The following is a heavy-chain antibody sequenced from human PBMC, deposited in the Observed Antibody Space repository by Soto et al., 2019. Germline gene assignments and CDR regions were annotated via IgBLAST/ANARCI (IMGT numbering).Heavy chain of an antibody. Sequence: QVQLVESGGGVVQPGRSLRLSCAASGFTFSSYGMHWVRQAPGKGLEWVAVISYDGSNKYYADSVKGRFTISRDNSKNTLYLQMNSLRAEDTAVYYCAKDHSSSWYPGYYGMDVWGQGTTVTVSS. D-gene: IGHD6-13*01. J-gene: IGHJ6*02. CDR2: ISYDGSNK. V-gene: IGHV3-30*18. CDR1: GFTFSSYG. CDR3: AKDHSSSWYPGYYGMDV.